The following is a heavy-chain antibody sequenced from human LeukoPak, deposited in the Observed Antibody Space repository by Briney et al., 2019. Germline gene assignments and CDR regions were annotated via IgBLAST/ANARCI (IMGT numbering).Heavy chain of an antibody. D-gene: IGHD2-15*01. CDR3: ARVGCSGGRCPGYGMDV. Sequence: GGSLRLSCAASGFTFSSYSMNWVRQAPGKGLEWVSSISSSSTYIYYADSVKGRFTISRDNAKNSLYLQMNSLRVEDTAVYYCARVGCSGGRCPGYGMDVWGQGTTVIVSS. V-gene: IGHV3-21*01. J-gene: IGHJ6*02. CDR1: GFTFSSYS. CDR2: ISSSSTYI.